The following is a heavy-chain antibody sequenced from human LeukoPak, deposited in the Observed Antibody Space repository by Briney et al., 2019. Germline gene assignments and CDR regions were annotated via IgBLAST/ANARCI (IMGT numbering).Heavy chain of an antibody. CDR3: AKDQTTSWQIHS. Sequence: PGGSLRLSCADSGFSLTNYGMSWFRQAPGKGLEWVSHIGVYGDYIEYADSVKGWFTISRDNSKNTLYLQMNSLRVEDTAVYFCAKDQTTSWQIHSWGQGTLVTVSS. D-gene: IGHD2-2*01. J-gene: IGHJ4*02. V-gene: IGHV3-23*01. CDR2: IGVYGDYI. CDR1: GFSLTNYG.